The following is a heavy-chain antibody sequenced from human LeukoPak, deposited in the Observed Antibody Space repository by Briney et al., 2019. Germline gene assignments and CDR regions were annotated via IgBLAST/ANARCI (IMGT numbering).Heavy chain of an antibody. J-gene: IGHJ4*02. CDR2: TYYRSKWYN. CDR3: ARDLGGRMWCSSGWHEFDY. V-gene: IGHV6-1*01. D-gene: IGHD6-19*01. Sequence: SQTLSLTCAISGDSVSSNSAAWNWIRQSPSRGLEWLGRTYYRSKWYNDYAVSVKSRITINPDTSKNQFSLQLNSVTPEDTAVYYCARDLGGRMWCSSGWHEFDYWGQGTLVTVSS. CDR1: GDSVSSNSAA.